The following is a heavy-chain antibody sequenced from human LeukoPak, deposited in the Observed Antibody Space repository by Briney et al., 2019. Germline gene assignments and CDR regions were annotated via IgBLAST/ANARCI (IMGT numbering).Heavy chain of an antibody. CDR2: IKQDGSEK. D-gene: IGHD3-3*01. J-gene: IGHJ4*02. CDR1: GFTFSNFW. Sequence: GGSLRLSCAASGFTFSNFWMTWVRQAPGKGLEWVANIKQDGSEKYYVDSVKGRFTISRDNSKNTLYLQMNSLRAEDTAVYYCAKERFTIFGVVKGNYFDYCGQGTLVTVSS. V-gene: IGHV3-7*01. CDR3: AKERFTIFGVVKGNYFDY.